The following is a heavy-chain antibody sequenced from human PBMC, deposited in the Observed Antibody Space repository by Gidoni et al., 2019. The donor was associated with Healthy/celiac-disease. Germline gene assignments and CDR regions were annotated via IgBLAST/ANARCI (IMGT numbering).Heavy chain of an antibody. V-gene: IGHV4-34*01. Sequence: QVQLQQWGAGLLKPSEPLSLTCAVYGGSFSGYYWSWIRQPPGKGLEWIGEINHSGSTNYNPSLKSRVIISVDTSKNQFSLKLSSVTAADTAVYYCARNSGSHLFDIWGQGTMVTVSS. CDR2: INHSGST. J-gene: IGHJ3*02. D-gene: IGHD6-19*01. CDR1: GGSFSGYY. CDR3: ARNSGSHLFDI.